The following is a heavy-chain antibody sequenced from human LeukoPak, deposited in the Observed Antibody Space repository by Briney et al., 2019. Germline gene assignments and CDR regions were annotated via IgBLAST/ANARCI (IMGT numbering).Heavy chain of an antibody. CDR2: IYSSGST. J-gene: IGHJ4*02. CDR1: GGSISNYF. V-gene: IGHV4-59*08. Sequence: SETLSLTCSVSGGSISNYFWTWIRQPPGKGLVWIGYIYSSGSTYYNPSLKSRVTISVDTSKNRFSLKLSTVTAADTAVYYCARRPTGDPKFDYWGQGTLVTVSS. D-gene: IGHD7-27*01. CDR3: ARRPTGDPKFDY.